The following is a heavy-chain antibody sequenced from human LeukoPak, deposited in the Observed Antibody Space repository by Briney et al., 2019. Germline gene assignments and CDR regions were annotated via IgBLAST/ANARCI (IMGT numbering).Heavy chain of an antibody. V-gene: IGHV3-30-3*01. D-gene: IGHD6-13*01. CDR2: ISYDGSNK. J-gene: IGHJ6*02. Sequence: PGGSLRLSCAASGFTFSSYAMRWVRQAPGKGLEWVAVISYDGSNKYYADSVKGRFTISRDNSTNTLYLQMNSLRAEDTAVYYCARGPQLVRYYYYGMDVWGQGTTVTVSS. CDR3: ARGPQLVRYYYYGMDV. CDR1: GFTFSSYA.